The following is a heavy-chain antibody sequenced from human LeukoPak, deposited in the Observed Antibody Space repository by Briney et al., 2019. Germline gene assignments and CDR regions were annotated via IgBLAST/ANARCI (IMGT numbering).Heavy chain of an antibody. CDR3: AREGGSITMVRGVPGGAFDI. CDR1: GGSISSSNW. J-gene: IGHJ3*02. V-gene: IGHV4-4*02. D-gene: IGHD3-10*01. Sequence: SETLSLTCAVSGGSISSSNWWSWVRQPPGKGLEWIGEIYHSGSTNYNPSLKSRVTISVDTSKNQFSLKLSSVTAADTAVYYCAREGGSITMVRGVPGGAFDIWGQGTMVTVSS. CDR2: IYHSGST.